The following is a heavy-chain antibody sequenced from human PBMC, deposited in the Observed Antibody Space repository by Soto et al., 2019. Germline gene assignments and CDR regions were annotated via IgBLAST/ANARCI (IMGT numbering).Heavy chain of an antibody. CDR2: SSATGAGT. D-gene: IGHD1-7*01. V-gene: IGHV3-23*01. J-gene: IGHJ4*02. CDR1: GFTFSSYG. CDR3: AKDRRAGGNYGFYSDF. Sequence: EVQLLESGGGLVQPGGSLRLSCAASGFTFSSYGMTWVRQAPGKGLEWVSLSSATGAGTYYADSVKGRFTIARDNSKNTRYLQMTSLRADDTAVYYCAKDRRAGGNYGFYSDFWGQGALVIVSS.